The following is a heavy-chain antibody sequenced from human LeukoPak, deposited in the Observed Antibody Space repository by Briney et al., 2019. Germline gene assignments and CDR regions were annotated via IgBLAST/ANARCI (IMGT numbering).Heavy chain of an antibody. Sequence: SQTLSLTCTVSGDSISSGDYHWSWIRQPAGKGLEWIGRISSSGSTNYNPSLKSRVTISVDTSKNQFSLKLSSVTAADTAVYFCARGPYSYDSSGAFDIWGQGTMVTVSS. V-gene: IGHV4-61*02. D-gene: IGHD3-22*01. CDR2: ISSSGST. CDR3: ARGPYSYDSSGAFDI. J-gene: IGHJ3*02. CDR1: GDSISSGDYH.